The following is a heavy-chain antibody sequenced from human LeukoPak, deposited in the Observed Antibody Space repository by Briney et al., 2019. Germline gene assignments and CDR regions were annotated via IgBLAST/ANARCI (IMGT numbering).Heavy chain of an antibody. CDR2: IWYDGSNK. V-gene: IGHV3-33*01. Sequence: GGSLRLSCAASGFTFSSYGMHWVRQAPGKGLEWVAVIWYDGSNKYYADSVKGRFTISRDNSKNTLYLQMNSLRAEDTAVYYCARSLLVGATGFDYWGQGTLVTVSS. CDR1: GFTFSSYG. J-gene: IGHJ4*02. D-gene: IGHD1-26*01. CDR3: ARSLLVGATGFDY.